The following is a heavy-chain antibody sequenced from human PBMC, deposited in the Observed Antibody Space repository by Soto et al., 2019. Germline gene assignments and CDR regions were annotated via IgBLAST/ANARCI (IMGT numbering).Heavy chain of an antibody. D-gene: IGHD2-8*01. V-gene: IGHV4-39*01. CDR2: ICYSGST. J-gene: IGHJ4*02. CDR1: GGSISSSNYC. Sequence: SETLSLTCAVYGGSISSSNYCWGWIRQPPGKGLAWIGTICYSGSTYYNPSLKSRVTISVDTSKTQFSLKLSSVTAADTAVYHCARLDIVPDYWGPGTLVTVSS. CDR3: ARLDIVPDY.